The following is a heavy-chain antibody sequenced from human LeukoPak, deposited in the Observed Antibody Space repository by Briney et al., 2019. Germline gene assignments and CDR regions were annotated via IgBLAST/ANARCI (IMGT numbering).Heavy chain of an antibody. D-gene: IGHD6-13*01. CDR3: AKDQSSSWPFDY. J-gene: IGHJ4*02. CDR2: ISGSGFNT. V-gene: IGHV3-23*01. CDR1: GFTFSSYA. Sequence: PGGSLRLSCAASGFTFSSYAMTWVRQAPGKGLEWASAISGSGFNTFYADSVKGRFTISRDNSKHTLYLQMNSLRAEDTAVYYCAKDQSSSWPFDYWGQGTLVTVSS.